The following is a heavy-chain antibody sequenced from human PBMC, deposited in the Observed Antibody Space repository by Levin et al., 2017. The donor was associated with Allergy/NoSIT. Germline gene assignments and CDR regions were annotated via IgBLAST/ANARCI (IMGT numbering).Heavy chain of an antibody. CDR3: ARPYSGYDVGSFDY. CDR1: GVTFSSEW. J-gene: IGHJ4*02. V-gene: IGHV3-7*04. D-gene: IGHD5-12*01. Sequence: GESLKISCAASGVTFSSEWMSWVRQAPGKGLEWVANIKQDGSEKYYVDSVKGRFTISRDNAKNSLYLQMNSLRAEDTAVYYCARPYSGYDVGSFDYWGQGTLVTVSS. CDR2: IKQDGSEK.